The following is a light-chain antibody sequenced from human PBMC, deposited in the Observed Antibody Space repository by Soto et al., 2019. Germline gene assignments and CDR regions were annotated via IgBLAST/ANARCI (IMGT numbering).Light chain of an antibody. CDR1: SSDVGGYDF. V-gene: IGLV2-14*01. CDR2: GVS. CDR3: SSYTSSKTYV. Sequence: QSVLAQPASVSGSPGQSITISCTGTSSDVGGYDFVSWYQQHPGKAPKLMISGVSNRPSGGSNRFSGSKSGNTASLTISGLQAEDEADYYCSSYTSSKTYVFGTGTKVTVL. J-gene: IGLJ1*01.